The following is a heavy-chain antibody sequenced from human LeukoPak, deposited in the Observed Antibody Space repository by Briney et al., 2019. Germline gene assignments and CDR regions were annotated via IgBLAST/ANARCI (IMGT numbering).Heavy chain of an antibody. CDR2: VYYSGST. CDR1: GGSISSYY. CDR3: ARDQYDSSGYLRRGGPYYYYMDV. J-gene: IGHJ6*03. Sequence: SETLSLTCTVSGGSISSYYWSWIRQPPGKGLDWIGYVYYSGSTNYNPSLKSRVTISVDTSKNQFSLKLSSVTAADTAVYYCARDQYDSSGYLRRGGPYYYYMDVWGKGTTVTVSS. V-gene: IGHV4-59*01. D-gene: IGHD3-22*01.